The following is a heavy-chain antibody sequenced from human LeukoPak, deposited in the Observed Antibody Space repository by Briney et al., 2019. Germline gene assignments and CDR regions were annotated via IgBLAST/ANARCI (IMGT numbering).Heavy chain of an antibody. V-gene: IGHV4-59*08. CDR3: ASAHGSGYAFDI. D-gene: IGHD3-10*01. CDR1: GGSISSYY. CDR2: IYYSGST. J-gene: IGHJ3*02. Sequence: PSETLSLTCTVSGGSISSYYWSWIRQPPGKGLEWIGYIYYSGSTNYNPSLKSRVTISVDTSKNQFSLKLSSVTAADTAVYYCASAHGSGYAFDIWGQGTMVTVSS.